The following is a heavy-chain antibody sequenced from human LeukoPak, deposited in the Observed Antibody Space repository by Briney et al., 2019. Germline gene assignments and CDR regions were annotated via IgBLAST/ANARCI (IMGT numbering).Heavy chain of an antibody. CDR2: IYYSGST. V-gene: IGHV4-59*01. CDR1: GRSISSYY. J-gene: IGHJ5*02. D-gene: IGHD2-2*01. CDR3: ARGDIVVVPAAMEGWFDP. Sequence: PSETLSLICTVSGRSISSYYWSWIRQPPGKGLEWIGYIYYSGSTNYNPSLKSRVTISVDTSKNQFSLKLSSVTAADTAVYYCARGDIVVVPAAMEGWFDPWGQGTLVTVSS.